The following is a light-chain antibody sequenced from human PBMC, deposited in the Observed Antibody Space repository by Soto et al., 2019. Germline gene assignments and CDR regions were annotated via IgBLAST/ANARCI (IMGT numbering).Light chain of an antibody. J-gene: IGLJ1*01. CDR3: CSYAGSSTYV. V-gene: IGLV2-23*01. CDR2: EGS. CDR1: SSDVGRYNI. Sequence: QSVLAQPAPVSGSPGQSITISCTGTSSDVGRYNIVSWYQQHPGKAPKLMIYEGSKRPSGVSNRFSGSKSGNTASLTISGLQAEDEADYYCCSYAGSSTYVFGTGTKVTVL.